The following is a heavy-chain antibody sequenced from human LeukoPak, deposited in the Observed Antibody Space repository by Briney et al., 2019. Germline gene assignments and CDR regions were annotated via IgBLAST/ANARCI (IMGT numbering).Heavy chain of an antibody. V-gene: IGHV4-61*02. Sequence: PSETLSLTCTVSGGSISSGSYYWSWIRQPAGKGLEWIGRIYTSGSTNYNPSLKSRVTISLDTSKNQFSLKLSSVTAADTAVYYCARDLGSPYYYDSSGYHYAFDIWGQGTMVTVSS. CDR1: GGSISSGSYY. CDR2: IYTSGST. CDR3: ARDLGSPYYYDSSGYHYAFDI. D-gene: IGHD3-22*01. J-gene: IGHJ3*02.